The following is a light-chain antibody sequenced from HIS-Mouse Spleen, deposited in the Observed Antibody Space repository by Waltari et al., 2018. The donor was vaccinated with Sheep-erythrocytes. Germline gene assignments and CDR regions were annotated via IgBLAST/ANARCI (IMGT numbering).Light chain of an antibody. CDR3: YSTDSSGNHWV. V-gene: IGLV3-10*01. CDR1: ALPTKS. CDR2: EDS. Sequence: SYELTQPPSVSVSPGQTARITCSGDALPTKSAYWYQQKSGQAPVLVIYEDSKRPSGIPERFSGSTSGTMATWTISGAQVEDEADYYCYSTDSSGNHWVFGGGTKLTVL. J-gene: IGLJ3*02.